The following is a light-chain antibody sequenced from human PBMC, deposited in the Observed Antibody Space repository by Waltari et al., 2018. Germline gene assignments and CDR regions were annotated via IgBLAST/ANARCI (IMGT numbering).Light chain of an antibody. V-gene: IGLV2-8*01. Sequence: QSALTQPPSASGAPGQSVTISCTGTSSDVGVYNYVSWYQQHPGEAPRPLIYEVSKRPSGVPERFSGSKAGNTASLTVSGLQAEDEGDYYCSSYAGRNTLFGGGTKLTVL. CDR2: EVS. CDR3: SSYAGRNTL. CDR1: SSDVGVYNY. J-gene: IGLJ2*01.